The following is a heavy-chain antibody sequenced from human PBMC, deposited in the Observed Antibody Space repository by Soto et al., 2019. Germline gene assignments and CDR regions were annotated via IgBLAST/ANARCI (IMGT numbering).Heavy chain of an antibody. J-gene: IGHJ3*02. CDR3: AKGGVGSTSNAFDI. V-gene: IGHV3-30*18. CDR2: ISYDGSNK. CDR1: GFTFRSYG. Sequence: PGGSLRLSCAASGFTFRSYGMHWVRQAPGKGLEWVAVISYDGSNKYYADSVKGRFTISRDNSKNALYLQMNSLRAEDTAVYYCAKGGVGSTSNAFDIWGPGTMVTVSS. D-gene: IGHD1-26*01.